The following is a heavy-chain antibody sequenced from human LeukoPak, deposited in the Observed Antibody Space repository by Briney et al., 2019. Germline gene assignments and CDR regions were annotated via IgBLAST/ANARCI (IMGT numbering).Heavy chain of an antibody. V-gene: IGHV3-21*01. CDR3: ARDGASCGDDCYSRTYNYNGMDV. D-gene: IGHD2-21*02. J-gene: IGHJ6*02. Sequence: GGSLRLSCAASGFTFSSYSVNWVRQAPGRGLEWVSFISSSSGYIYYADSVKGRSTISRDNAKNSLYLQMDSLRAEDTAVYFCARDGASCGDDCYSRTYNYNGMDVWGQGTTVTVSS. CDR1: GFTFSSYS. CDR2: ISSSSGYI.